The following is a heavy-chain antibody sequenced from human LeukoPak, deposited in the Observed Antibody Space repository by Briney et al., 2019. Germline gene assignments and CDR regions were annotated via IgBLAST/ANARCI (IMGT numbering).Heavy chain of an antibody. D-gene: IGHD2-8*01. CDR2: ISGSGGST. CDR1: GFTLSSYA. Sequence: RGSLTLSCAASGFTLSSYAMSWVRQAPGEGLGWVSAISGSGGSTYYADSVKRRFTISRDNSKNTLYDQTNSLRTADTAVYYCAKMFTKDNWYGGPDYWGQGTLVTVSS. V-gene: IGHV3-23*01. J-gene: IGHJ4*02. CDR3: AKMFTKDNWYGGPDY.